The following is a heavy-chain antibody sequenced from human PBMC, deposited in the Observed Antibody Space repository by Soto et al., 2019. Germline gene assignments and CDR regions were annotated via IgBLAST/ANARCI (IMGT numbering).Heavy chain of an antibody. J-gene: IGHJ4*02. CDR2: IYYTGST. D-gene: IGHD5-18*01. CDR3: ARDIRGYSRAFDY. V-gene: IGHV4-61*01. Sequence: LSLTCTVSGGSVSSASYYWTWIRQSPGKGLEWIGYIYYTGSTNYNPSLKSRVTISVDTSKNLFSLKLTSVTAADTAVYYCARDIRGYSRAFDYWGQGNMVTVSS. CDR1: GGSVSSASYY.